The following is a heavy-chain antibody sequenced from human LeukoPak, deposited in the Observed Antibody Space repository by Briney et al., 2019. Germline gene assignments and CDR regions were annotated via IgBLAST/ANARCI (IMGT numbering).Heavy chain of an antibody. CDR1: GFTFSNYV. Sequence: GGSLRLSCAASGFTFSNYVMHWVRQAPGKGLEWVALISYDGNNKDYADSVKGRFTISRDNSKNTLYLQMNSLRAEDTAVYYCAKDHSSAWNFYYYGMNVWGQGTTVTVSS. J-gene: IGHJ6*02. D-gene: IGHD6-19*01. CDR3: AKDHSSAWNFYYYGMNV. CDR2: ISYDGNNK. V-gene: IGHV3-30-3*01.